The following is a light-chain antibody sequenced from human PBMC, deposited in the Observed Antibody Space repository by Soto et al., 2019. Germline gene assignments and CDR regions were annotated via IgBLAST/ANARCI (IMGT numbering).Light chain of an antibody. CDR3: QQYNNWPIT. Sequence: EIVLTQSPGTLSPSPGERATLSCRASQSVSNNYLAWYQQKTGQAPRLLIYGASNRATGIPDRFSGSGYGTEFNLTISSLQSEDFAVYYCQQYNNWPITFGQGTRLEIK. CDR1: QSVSNN. V-gene: IGKV3D-15*01. CDR2: GAS. J-gene: IGKJ5*01.